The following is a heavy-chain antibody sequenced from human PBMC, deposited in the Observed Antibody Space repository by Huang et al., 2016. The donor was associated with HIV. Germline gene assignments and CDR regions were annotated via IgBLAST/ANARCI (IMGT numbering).Heavy chain of an antibody. Sequence: EVQLVESGGGLVQPGGSLRLSCAASGFTFSSYAMHWVRQAPGKGLEYVSAISSNAGSTYYADSVKGRFTISRDNSKNTLYLQMGSLRAEDMAVYYCARKLGDYWGQGTLVTVSS. V-gene: IGHV3-64*07. J-gene: IGHJ4*02. CDR3: ARKLGDY. D-gene: IGHD7-27*01. CDR1: GFTFSSYA. CDR2: ISSNAGST.